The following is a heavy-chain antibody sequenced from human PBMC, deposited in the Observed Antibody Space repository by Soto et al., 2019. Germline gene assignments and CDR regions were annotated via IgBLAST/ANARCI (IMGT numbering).Heavy chain of an antibody. CDR3: ARRWGRSFDY. CDR2: IYYSGST. D-gene: IGHD2-15*01. CDR1: GVSISTYY. V-gene: IGHV4-59*08. Sequence: SETLSLTCTVTGVSISTYYWSWIRQPPGKGLEWIGYIYYSGSTNYNPSLKSRVTISVDTSKNQFSLKLSSVTAADTAVYYCARRWGRSFDYWGQGTLVTVSS. J-gene: IGHJ4*02.